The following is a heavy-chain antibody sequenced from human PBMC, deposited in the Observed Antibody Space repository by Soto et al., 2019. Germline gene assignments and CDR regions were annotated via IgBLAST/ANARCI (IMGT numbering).Heavy chain of an antibody. V-gene: IGHV3-53*01. CDR2: IYSGGST. Sequence: PGGSLRLSXAASGFTVSSNYMSWVRQAPGKGLEWVSVIYSGGSTYYADSVKGRFTISRDNSKNTLYLQMNSLRAEDPAVYYCARGGSPTLWYYWGQGTLVTVSS. J-gene: IGHJ4*02. CDR1: GFTVSSNY. CDR3: ARGGSPTLWYY. D-gene: IGHD1-26*01.